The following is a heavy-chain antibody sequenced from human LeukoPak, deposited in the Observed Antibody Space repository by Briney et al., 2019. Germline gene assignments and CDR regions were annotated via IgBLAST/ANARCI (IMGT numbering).Heavy chain of an antibody. J-gene: IGHJ1*01. CDR1: GFTLSSYA. V-gene: IGHV3-23*01. D-gene: IGHD3-22*01. CDR3: AKYDSYYVSSGYYPQYFQH. CDR2: ISGSGGTI. Sequence: GGSLRLSCAASGFTLSSYAMSWVRQAPGKGLEWVSAISGSGGTICYADSVKGRFTISRDNSKNSLYLQMNSLRAEDTAVYYCAKYDSYYVSSGYYPQYFQHWGQGTLVTVSS.